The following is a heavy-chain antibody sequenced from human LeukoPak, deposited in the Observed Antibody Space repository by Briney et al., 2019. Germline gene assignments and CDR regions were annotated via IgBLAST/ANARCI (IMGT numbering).Heavy chain of an antibody. Sequence: PSETLSLTCAVYGGSFSGYYWSWIRQHPGKGLEWIGYIYYSGSTYYNPSLKSRVTISVDTSKNQFSLKLSSVTAADTAVYYCARGDPYGPTGYWGQGTLVTVSS. D-gene: IGHD4-17*01. J-gene: IGHJ4*02. V-gene: IGHV4-31*11. CDR2: IYYSGST. CDR1: GGSFSGYY. CDR3: ARGDPYGPTGY.